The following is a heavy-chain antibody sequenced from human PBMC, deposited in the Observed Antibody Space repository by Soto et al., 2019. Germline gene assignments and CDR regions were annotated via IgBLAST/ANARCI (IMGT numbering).Heavy chain of an antibody. D-gene: IGHD1-1*01. V-gene: IGHV3-30-3*01. CDR2: VSFDGSNK. CDR1: GFSFSSYS. Sequence: QVQLVESGGGVVQPGRSLRLSCAASGFSFSSYSMHWVRQAPGKGLEWVAVVSFDGSNKYYANSVKDRFTVSRDNSKNTMDVQMSSLKPEDTAVYCWGRDRRFGNGYNLGFDYWGQGTLVTVSS. CDR3: GRDRRFGNGYNLGFDY. J-gene: IGHJ4*02.